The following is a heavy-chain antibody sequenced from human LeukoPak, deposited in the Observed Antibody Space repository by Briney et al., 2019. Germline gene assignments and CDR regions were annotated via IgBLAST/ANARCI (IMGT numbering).Heavy chain of an antibody. CDR1: GGSFSGYY. D-gene: IGHD2-2*01. V-gene: IGHV4-34*01. CDR2: INHSGST. CDR3: ARRFLGYCSSTSCYEIFDY. Sequence: SETLSLTCAVYGGSFSGYYWSWIRQPPGKGLEWIGEINHSGSTNYNPSLKSRVTISVDTSKNQFFLKLSSVTAADTAVYYCARRFLGYCSSTSCYEIFDYWGQGTLVTVSS. J-gene: IGHJ4*02.